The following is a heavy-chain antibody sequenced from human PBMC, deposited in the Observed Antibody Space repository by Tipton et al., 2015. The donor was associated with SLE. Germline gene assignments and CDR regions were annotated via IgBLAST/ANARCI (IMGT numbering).Heavy chain of an antibody. CDR3: ARHISIIYDFFAF. V-gene: IGHV4-38-2*02. D-gene: IGHD3-3*01. CDR2: MSHSGDT. Sequence: GLVKPSETLSLTCTVSRYSISSGYFWGWIRQPPGKGLEWIGTMSHSGDTYYNPSLESRVTMSMDTSKNQFSLDLTSVTASDTAVYYCARHISIIYDFFAFWSQGTMVTVSS. CDR1: RYSISSGYF. J-gene: IGHJ3*01.